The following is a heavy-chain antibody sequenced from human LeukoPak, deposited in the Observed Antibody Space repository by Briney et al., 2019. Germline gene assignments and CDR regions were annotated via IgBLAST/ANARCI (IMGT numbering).Heavy chain of an antibody. D-gene: IGHD1-26*01. CDR1: GFTVSNNY. V-gene: IGHV3-66*02. CDR2: INTGGTT. J-gene: IGHJ6*02. Sequence: PGGSLRLSCAASGFTVSNNYMNWLRQAPGKGLEWVSVINTGGTTQYADSVKGRCTISRDTSKNMLYLQMSSLTTEDTAVYYCARVGPHTPYAMHVWGQGTTVTVSS. CDR3: ARVGPHTPYAMHV.